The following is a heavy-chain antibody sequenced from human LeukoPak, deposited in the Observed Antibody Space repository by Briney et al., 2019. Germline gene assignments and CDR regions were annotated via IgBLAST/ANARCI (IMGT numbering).Heavy chain of an antibody. CDR2: ISYDGTDK. D-gene: IGHD6-19*01. Sequence: GGSLRLSCAASGFTFSNYAMHWVRQAPGKGLEWVAVISYDGTDKYYADSVKGRFTISRDNSKNTLVLQMNSLRAEDTAMYYCAKGEGGDSGWYGDYWGQGTLVTVSS. J-gene: IGHJ4*02. V-gene: IGHV3-30*18. CDR3: AKGEGGDSGWYGDY. CDR1: GFTFSNYA.